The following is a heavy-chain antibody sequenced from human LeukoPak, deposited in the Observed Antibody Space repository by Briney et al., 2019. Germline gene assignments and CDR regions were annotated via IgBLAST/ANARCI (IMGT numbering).Heavy chain of an antibody. CDR2: INGDGSST. D-gene: IGHD3-10*02. V-gene: IGHV3-74*01. Sequence: PGGSLRLSCAASGFPFSDSWMHWVRQTPGKALVWVARINGDGSSTHYADFVKGRFTISRDNAKNSLYLQMNSLRAEDTAVYYCAELGITMIGGVWGKGTTVTISS. CDR1: GFPFSDSW. CDR3: AELGITMIGGV. J-gene: IGHJ6*04.